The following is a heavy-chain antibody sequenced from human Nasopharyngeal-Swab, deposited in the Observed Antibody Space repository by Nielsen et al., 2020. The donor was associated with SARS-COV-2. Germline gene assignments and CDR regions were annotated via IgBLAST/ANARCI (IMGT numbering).Heavy chain of an antibody. J-gene: IGHJ4*02. V-gene: IGHV3-21*01. D-gene: IGHD3-3*01. Sequence: GESLKISCAASGFTFRSYSMNWVRQAPGKGLEWVSSISSSSSYIYYADSVKGRFTISRDNAKNSLYLQMNSLRAEDTAVYYCARVDADYDFWSGSKGGLFDYWGQGTLVTVSS. CDR3: ARVDADYDFWSGSKGGLFDY. CDR1: GFTFRSYS. CDR2: ISSSSSYI.